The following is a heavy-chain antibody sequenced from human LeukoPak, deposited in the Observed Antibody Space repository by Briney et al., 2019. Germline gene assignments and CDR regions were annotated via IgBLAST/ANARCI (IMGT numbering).Heavy chain of an antibody. V-gene: IGHV3-48*02. D-gene: IGHD3-16*02. CDR3: ARDRDDYVWGSYRWTSDY. Sequence: GGSLRLSCAASGFTFSSYSMNWVRQAPGKGLEGVSYISSSSSTIYYADSVKGRFTISRDNAKNSLYLQMNSLRDEDTAVYYCARDRDDYVWGSYRWTSDYWGQGTLVTVSS. CDR1: GFTFSSYS. CDR2: ISSSSSTI. J-gene: IGHJ4*02.